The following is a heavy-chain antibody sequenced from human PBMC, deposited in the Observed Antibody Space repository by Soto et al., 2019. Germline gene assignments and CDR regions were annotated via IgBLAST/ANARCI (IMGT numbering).Heavy chain of an antibody. CDR3: ARDRVGNDY. J-gene: IGHJ4*02. D-gene: IGHD2-15*01. V-gene: IGHV1-3*04. Sequence: VASVKVSCKTSGYTFTTHAIHWVRQAPGQTLEWLGWINTGNGNTQYPQKFQDRVTVTRDTSASTVYMELSSLDFEDTAMYYCARDRVGNDYWGQGTQVTVSS. CDR2: INTGNGNT. CDR1: GYTFTTHA.